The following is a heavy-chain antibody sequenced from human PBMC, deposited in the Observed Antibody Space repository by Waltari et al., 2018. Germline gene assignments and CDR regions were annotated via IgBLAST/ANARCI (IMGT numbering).Heavy chain of an antibody. CDR3: ARGRGSGSYSPDYYYYGMDV. D-gene: IGHD3-10*01. Sequence: QVQLQQWGAGLLKPSETLSLTCAVYGGSFRGYYWSWIRQPTGKGLEWIGEINHSGSTNYNPSLKSRVTISVDTSKNQFSLKLSSVTAADTAVYYCARGRGSGSYSPDYYYYGMDVWGQGTTVTVSS. CDR1: GGSFRGYY. V-gene: IGHV4-34*01. CDR2: INHSGST. J-gene: IGHJ6*02.